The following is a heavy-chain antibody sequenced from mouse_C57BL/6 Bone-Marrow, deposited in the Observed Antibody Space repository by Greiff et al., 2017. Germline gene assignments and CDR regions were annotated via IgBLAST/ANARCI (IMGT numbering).Heavy chain of an antibody. Sequence: QVQLKESGAELVRPGTSVKMSCKASGYTFTNYWIGWAKQRPGHGLEWIGDIYPGGGYTNYNEKFKGKATLTADKSSSTAYMQFISLTSEDSAIYYCARTGTGWYFDVWGTGTTVTVSS. J-gene: IGHJ1*03. D-gene: IGHD4-1*01. CDR3: ARTGTGWYFDV. CDR2: IYPGGGYT. CDR1: GYTFTNYW. V-gene: IGHV1-63*01.